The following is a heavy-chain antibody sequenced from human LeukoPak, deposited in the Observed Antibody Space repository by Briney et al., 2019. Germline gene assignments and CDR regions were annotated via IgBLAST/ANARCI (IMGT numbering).Heavy chain of an antibody. V-gene: IGHV4-59*11. J-gene: IGHJ5*02. CDR2: IYYSGST. CDR1: GGSISGHY. D-gene: IGHD6-19*01. CDR3: ARLIGDIAVSGTSWFDP. Sequence: PSGTLSLTCTVSGGSISGHYWSWIRQAPGKGLEWIGYIYYSGSTNYNPSLKSRVTISVDTSKNQFSLKLSSVTAADTAMYYCARLIGDIAVSGTSWFDPWGQGTLVTVSS.